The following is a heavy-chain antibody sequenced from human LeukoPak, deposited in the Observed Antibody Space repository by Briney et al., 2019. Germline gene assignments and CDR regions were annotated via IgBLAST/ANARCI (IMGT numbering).Heavy chain of an antibody. CDR1: GIMFSGYW. J-gene: IGHJ4*02. D-gene: IGHD6-6*01. CDR2: IKQYGTER. V-gene: IGHV3-7*03. Sequence: GGSLRLSCTASGIMFSGYWMSWVRQAPGKGLEWVANIKQYGTERYYVDSVKGRFTISRDDAKKSVYLQMNSLRAEDTAVYYCAKDHRPKIDYWGQGTLVTVSS. CDR3: AKDHRPKIDY.